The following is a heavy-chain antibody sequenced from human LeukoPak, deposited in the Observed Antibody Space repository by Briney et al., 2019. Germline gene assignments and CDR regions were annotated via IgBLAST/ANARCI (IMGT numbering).Heavy chain of an antibody. V-gene: IGHV3-74*01. CDR1: GFTFDTYW. CDR2: IHRDGNNI. J-gene: IGHJ6*02. CDR3: ARGLRDRYGMDV. Sequence: PGGSLRLSCVASGFTFDTYWMHWVRQAPGKGLVWVSRIHRDGNNINYADFVQGRFTVSRDNAKNTLYLQMHSPRVEDTAMYYCARGLRDRYGMDVWGQGATVTVSS.